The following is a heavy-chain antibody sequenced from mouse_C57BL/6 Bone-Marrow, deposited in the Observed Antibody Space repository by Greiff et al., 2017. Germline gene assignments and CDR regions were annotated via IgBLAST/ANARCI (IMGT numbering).Heavy chain of an antibody. CDR2: IDPSDSYT. Sequence: QVQLQQPGAELVMPGASVKLSCKASGYTFTSYWMHWVKQRPGQGLEWIGEIDPSDSYTNYNQKFKGQSTLTVDKSSSTAYMQLSSLTSEDSAVYYCAIITTVVIDYWGQGTTLTVSS. CDR3: AIITTVVIDY. CDR1: GYTFTSYW. V-gene: IGHV1-69*01. D-gene: IGHD1-1*01. J-gene: IGHJ2*01.